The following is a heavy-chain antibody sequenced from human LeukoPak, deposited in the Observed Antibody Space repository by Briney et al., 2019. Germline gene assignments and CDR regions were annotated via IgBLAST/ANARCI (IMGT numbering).Heavy chain of an antibody. J-gene: IGHJ3*02. D-gene: IGHD1-26*01. CDR2: IIPIFGTA. CDR1: GGTFSSYA. V-gene: IGHV1-69*05. CDR3: ARGSQSRGSYRDAFDI. Sequence: GASVKVSCKASGGTFSSYAISWVRQAPGQGLEWMGGIIPIFGTANYAQKFQGRVTITTDESTSTAYMELSSLRSEDTAVYYCARGSQSRGSYRDAFDIWGQGTMVTVSS.